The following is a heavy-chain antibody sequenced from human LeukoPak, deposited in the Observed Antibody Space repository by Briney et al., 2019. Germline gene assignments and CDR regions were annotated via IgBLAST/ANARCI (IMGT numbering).Heavy chain of an antibody. V-gene: IGHV3-23*01. CDR2: ISGSGGST. J-gene: IGHJ4*02. D-gene: IGHD3-16*01. Sequence: GGTLRLSCAASGFTFSSYGMSWVRQAPGKGLEWVSAISGSGGSTYYADSVKGRFTISRDNSKNTLYLQMDSLRSEDTAVYYCARVGTYVWDLTDYWGQGTLVTVSS. CDR3: ARVGTYVWDLTDY. CDR1: GFTFSSYG.